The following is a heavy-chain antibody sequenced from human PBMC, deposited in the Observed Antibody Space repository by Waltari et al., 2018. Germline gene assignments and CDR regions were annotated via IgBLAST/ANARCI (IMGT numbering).Heavy chain of an antibody. J-gene: IGHJ5*02. V-gene: IGHV1-8*01. CDR3: ARGSGMNILTGYYQNWFDP. CDR2: MNPNRGNT. CDR1: GYTFTSYD. D-gene: IGHD3-9*01. Sequence: QVQLVQSGAEVKKPGASVKVSCKASGYTFTSYDINWVRQATGQGLEWMGWMNPNRGNTGYAQKFQGRVTMTRNTSISTAYMELSSLRSEDTAVYYCARGSGMNILTGYYQNWFDPWGQGTLVTVSS.